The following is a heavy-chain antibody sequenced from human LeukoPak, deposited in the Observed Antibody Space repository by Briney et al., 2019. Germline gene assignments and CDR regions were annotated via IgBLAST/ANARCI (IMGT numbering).Heavy chain of an antibody. D-gene: IGHD4-17*01. CDR1: GFTFSSYS. J-gene: IGHJ4*02. CDR2: ISSSSTTI. V-gene: IGHV3-48*04. CDR3: ASPLTTVPNY. Sequence: GGSLKLSCAASGFTFSSYSMNWVRQAPGKGLEWVSYISSSSTTIYYADSVKGRFTISRDNAKNSLYLQMNSLRAEDTAVYYCASPLTTVPNYWGQGTLVTVSS.